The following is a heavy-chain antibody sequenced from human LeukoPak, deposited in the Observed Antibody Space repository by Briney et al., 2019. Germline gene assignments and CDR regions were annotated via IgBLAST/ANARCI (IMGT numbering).Heavy chain of an antibody. D-gene: IGHD2-2*01. J-gene: IGHJ4*02. V-gene: IGHV3-30*03. CDR1: GFTFSSYG. Sequence: GGSLRLSCAASGFTFSSYGMHWVRQAPGKGLEWVAVISYDGSNKYYADSVKGRFTISRDNSKSTLYLQMNSLRAEDTAVYYCATDFPCSTTSCYWGYWGQGILVTVSS. CDR2: ISYDGSNK. CDR3: ATDFPCSTTSCYWGY.